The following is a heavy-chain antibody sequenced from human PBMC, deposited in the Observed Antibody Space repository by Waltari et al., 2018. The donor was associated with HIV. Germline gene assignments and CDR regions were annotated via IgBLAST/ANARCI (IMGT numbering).Heavy chain of an antibody. Sequence: EVQLVESGGGLVQPGGSLRLSCAASGFTFSRYEMNWVRQAPGKGLEWVSYISSRGSTIYYADSVKCRFTISGDNAKNSLYLQMNSLRAEDTAVYYCARDRDIVVVPAMAFDIWGQGTMVTVSS. J-gene: IGHJ3*02. CDR1: GFTFSRYE. CDR3: ARDRDIVVVPAMAFDI. D-gene: IGHD2-2*01. V-gene: IGHV3-48*03. CDR2: ISSRGSTI.